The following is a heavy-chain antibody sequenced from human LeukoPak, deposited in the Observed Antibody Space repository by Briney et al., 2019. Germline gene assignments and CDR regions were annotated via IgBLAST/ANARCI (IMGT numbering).Heavy chain of an antibody. CDR3: ARDSNGPAF. D-gene: IGHD6-19*01. CDR2: IYYSGST. V-gene: IGHV4-30-4*01. Sequence: SETLSLTCTVSGGSISSGTYYWSWIRQPPGKGLEWIGYIYYSGSTNYNPSLKSRVTISIDTSKNQFSLKLSSVTAADTAVYYCARDSNGPAFWGQGTLVTVSS. J-gene: IGHJ4*02. CDR1: GGSISSGTYY.